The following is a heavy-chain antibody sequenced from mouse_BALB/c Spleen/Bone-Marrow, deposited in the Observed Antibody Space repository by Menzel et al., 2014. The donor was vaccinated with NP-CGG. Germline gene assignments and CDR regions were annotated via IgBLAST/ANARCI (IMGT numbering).Heavy chain of an antibody. D-gene: IGHD1-1*01. Sequence: EVQGVESGGGLVQPGGSMKLSCVASGFTFSNYWMNWVRQSPEKGLEWVAEIRLKSNNYATHYAESVKGRFTISRDDSKSSVYLQMSNLRAEDTGIYYCTPYYSSSYGAYRGQGTLVTVSA. CDR3: TPYYSSSYGAY. J-gene: IGHJ3*01. CDR1: GFTFSNYW. CDR2: IRLKSNNYAT. V-gene: IGHV6-6*02.